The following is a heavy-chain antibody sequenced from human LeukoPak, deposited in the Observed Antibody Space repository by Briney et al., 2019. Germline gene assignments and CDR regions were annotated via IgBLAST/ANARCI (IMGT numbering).Heavy chain of an antibody. CDR2: INHSGST. J-gene: IGHJ3*02. D-gene: IGHD3-10*01. CDR3: ARGPKNHYGSGTTGSAFDI. V-gene: IGHV4-34*01. Sequence: SETLSLTCTVSGGSISSYYWSWIRQPPGKGLEWIGEINHSGSTNYNPSLKSRVTISVDTPKNQFSLKLSSVTAADTAVYYCARGPKNHYGSGTTGSAFDIWGQGTMVTVSS. CDR1: GGSISSYY.